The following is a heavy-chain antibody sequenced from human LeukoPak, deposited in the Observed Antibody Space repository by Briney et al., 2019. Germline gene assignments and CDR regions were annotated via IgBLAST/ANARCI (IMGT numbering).Heavy chain of an antibody. J-gene: IGHJ4*02. V-gene: IGHV4-59*11. CDR3: ARDKAVDSDISGYYYNRGLDC. D-gene: IGHD3-22*01. CDR1: GASIRSHY. CDR2: IHYIAGT. Sequence: SSETLSLTCTVSGASIRSHYWNWIRQIPGKGLEWIGYIHYIAGTDYNPSLRSRVTMSLDTSVNQFSLRLSSVTAADTAVYFCARDKAVDSDISGYYYNRGLDCWGQGTLVTVSS.